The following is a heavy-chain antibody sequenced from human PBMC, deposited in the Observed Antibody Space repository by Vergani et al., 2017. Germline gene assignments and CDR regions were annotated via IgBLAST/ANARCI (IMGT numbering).Heavy chain of an antibody. CDR2: ITHSGST. Sequence: QVQLQQWGAGLLKPPETLSLTCAVYGGSFSGYYWSWIRQPPGKGLEWIGEITHSGSTNYNSSLKIRVTISVDTSKNQFSLKLSSVTAADTAVYYCARNWYVNGMDVWGQGTTVTVSS. D-gene: IGHD1-1*01. V-gene: IGHV4-34*01. J-gene: IGHJ6*02. CDR1: GGSFSGYY. CDR3: ARNWYVNGMDV.